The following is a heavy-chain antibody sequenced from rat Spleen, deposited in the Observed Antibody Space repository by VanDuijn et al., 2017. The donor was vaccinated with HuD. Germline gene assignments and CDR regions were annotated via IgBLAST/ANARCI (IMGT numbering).Heavy chain of an antibody. V-gene: IGHV5-25*01. J-gene: IGHJ3*01. D-gene: IGHD4-3*01. CDR2: ISAGGRRN. CDR3: VRQDTSGYANWFGF. CDR1: GFTFSNYY. Sequence: EVQLVESGGGLVQPGRSLKLSCAASGFTFSNYYMAWVRQAPTKGLEWVAYISAGGRRNYYRDSVKGRFTISRDNAKSSLYLQMDSLRSEDTATYYCVRQDTSGYANWFGFWGQGTLVTVSS.